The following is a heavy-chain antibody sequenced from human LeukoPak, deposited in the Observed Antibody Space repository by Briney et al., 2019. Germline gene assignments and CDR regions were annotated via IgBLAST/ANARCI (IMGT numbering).Heavy chain of an antibody. CDR2: ISGSSGST. CDR3: AKVGSRMVRGVINWFDP. J-gene: IGHJ5*02. V-gene: IGHV3-23*01. CDR1: GFTFSSYA. D-gene: IGHD3-10*01. Sequence: GGSLRLSCAASGFTFSSYAMSWVRQAPGKGLEWVSAISGSSGSTYYADSVKGRFTISRDNSKNTLYLQMNSLRAEDTAVYYCAKVGSRMVRGVINWFDPWGQGTLVTVSS.